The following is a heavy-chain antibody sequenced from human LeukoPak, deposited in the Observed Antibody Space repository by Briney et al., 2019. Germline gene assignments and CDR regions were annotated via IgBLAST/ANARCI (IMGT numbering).Heavy chain of an antibody. CDR3: ARVIVVTIDSGDYFDY. D-gene: IGHD1-26*01. J-gene: IGHJ4*02. Sequence: PGGSLRLSCAASGFTFSSYGMHWVRQAPGKGLEWVAVISYDGSNKYYADSVKGRFTISRDNSKNTLYLQMNSLRAEDTAVYYCARVIVVTIDSGDYFDYWGQGALVTVSS. CDR2: ISYDGSNK. CDR1: GFTFSSYG. V-gene: IGHV3-30*03.